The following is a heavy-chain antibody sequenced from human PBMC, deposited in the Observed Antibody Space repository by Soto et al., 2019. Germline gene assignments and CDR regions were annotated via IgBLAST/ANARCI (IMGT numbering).Heavy chain of an antibody. CDR1: GYTFNGYY. D-gene: IGHD3-10*01. CDR3: ARGRDVLLWFGELRGRLDY. CDR2: INPNSGGT. Sequence: ASVKVSCEASGYTFNGYYMHWARQSPGQGLEWMGWINPNSGGTNYAQKFQGWVTMTRDTSISTAYMELSRLRSDDTAVYYCARGRDVLLWFGELRGRLDYWGQGTLVTGSS. V-gene: IGHV1-2*04. J-gene: IGHJ4*02.